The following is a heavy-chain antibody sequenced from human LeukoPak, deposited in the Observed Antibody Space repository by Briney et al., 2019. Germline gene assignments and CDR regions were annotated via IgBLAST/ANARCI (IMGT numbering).Heavy chain of an antibody. J-gene: IGHJ5*02. Sequence: GGSLRLSCAASGFTFSDYYMSWIRQAPGKGLEWVSYISSSGSTIYYADSVKGRFTISRDSAKNSLYLQMNSLRAEDTAVYYCARVGPYNWNYGWFDPWGQGTLVTVSS. V-gene: IGHV3-11*01. CDR1: GFTFSDYY. D-gene: IGHD1-7*01. CDR3: ARVGPYNWNYGWFDP. CDR2: ISSSGSTI.